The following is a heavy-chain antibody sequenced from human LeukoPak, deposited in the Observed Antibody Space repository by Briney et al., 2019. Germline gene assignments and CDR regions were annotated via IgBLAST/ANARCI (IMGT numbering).Heavy chain of an antibody. J-gene: IGHJ4*02. V-gene: IGHV4-4*09. CDR1: GGSISSYY. D-gene: IGHD3-22*01. Sequence: SETLSLTCTVSGGSISSYYWSWIRQPPGKGLEWIGYIYTSGSTNYNPSLKSRVTMSIDTSKNQFSLKLTSVTAADSAMYYCAINYYDSTGYYDLFDYWGQGTLVTVSS. CDR3: AINYYDSTGYYDLFDY. CDR2: IYTSGST.